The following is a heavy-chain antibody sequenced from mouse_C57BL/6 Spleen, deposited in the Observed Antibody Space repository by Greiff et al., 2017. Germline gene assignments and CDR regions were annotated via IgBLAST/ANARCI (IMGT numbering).Heavy chain of an antibody. D-gene: IGHD2-5*01. CDR2: INPGSGGT. V-gene: IGHV1-54*01. Sequence: QVQLQQSGAELVRPGTSVKVSCKASGYAFTNYLIEWVKQRPGQGLEWIGVINPGSGGTNYNEKFKGKATLTADKSSSTAYMQLSSLTSEDSAVYFCARGDYSNFYYFDYWGQGTTLTVAS. CDR1: GYAFTNYL. J-gene: IGHJ2*01. CDR3: ARGDYSNFYYFDY.